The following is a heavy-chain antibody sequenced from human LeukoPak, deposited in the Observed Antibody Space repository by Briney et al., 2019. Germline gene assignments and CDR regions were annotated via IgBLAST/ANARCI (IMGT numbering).Heavy chain of an antibody. V-gene: IGHV1-46*01. CDR1: GYTFTSYY. Sequence: WASVKVSCKASGYTFTSYYMHWVRQAPGQGLEWMGIINPSGGSTSYAQKFQGRVTMTRDTSTSTVYMELSSLRSEDTAVYYCARVWRKYYGSSGPAYYWGQGTLVTVSS. CDR3: ARVWRKYYGSSGPAYY. CDR2: INPSGGST. D-gene: IGHD3-22*01. J-gene: IGHJ4*02.